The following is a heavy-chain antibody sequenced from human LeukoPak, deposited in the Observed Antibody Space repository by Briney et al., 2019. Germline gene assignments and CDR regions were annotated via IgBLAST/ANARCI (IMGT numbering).Heavy chain of an antibody. CDR1: GGSFSGYY. Sequence: PSETLSLTCAVYGGSFSGYYWSWIRQPPGKGLEWIGEINHSGSTNYNPSLKSRVTISVDTSKNQFSLKLSSVTAADTAVYYCARGSVHCSGGSCYFDYWGQGTLVTVTS. V-gene: IGHV4-34*01. CDR3: ARGSVHCSGGSCYFDY. D-gene: IGHD2-15*01. CDR2: INHSGST. J-gene: IGHJ4*02.